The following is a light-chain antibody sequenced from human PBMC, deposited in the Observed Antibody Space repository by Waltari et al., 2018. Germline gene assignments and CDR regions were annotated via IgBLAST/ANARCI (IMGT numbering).Light chain of an antibody. CDR1: SSNIGAGYD. J-gene: IGLJ1*01. CDR2: GNS. V-gene: IGLV1-40*01. Sequence: RVTISCTGSSSNIGAGYDVHWYQQLPGTAPKLLIYGNSNRPSGVPDRFSGSKSGTSASLAITGLQAEDEADYYCQSYDSSLRVFGTGTKVTVL. CDR3: QSYDSSLRV.